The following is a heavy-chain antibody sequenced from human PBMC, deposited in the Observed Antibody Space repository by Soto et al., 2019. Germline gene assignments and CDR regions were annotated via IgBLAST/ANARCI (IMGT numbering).Heavy chain of an antibody. J-gene: IGHJ4*02. Sequence: PSETLSLTCTVSGGSVSSGSYYWSWIRQPPGKGLEWIGYIYYSGSTYYNPSLKSRVTISVDTSKNQFSLKLSSVTAADTAVYYCAREEYYYDSSGYYDYWGQGTLVTVSS. CDR3: AREEYYYDSSGYYDY. CDR1: GGSVSSGSYY. D-gene: IGHD3-22*01. V-gene: IGHV4-30-4*01. CDR2: IYYSGST.